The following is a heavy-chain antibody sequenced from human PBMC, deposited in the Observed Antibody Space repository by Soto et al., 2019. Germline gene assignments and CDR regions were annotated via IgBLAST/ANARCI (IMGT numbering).Heavy chain of an antibody. CDR3: EREGRYCSSTSCYKDYYYYGMDV. D-gene: IGHD2-2*02. Sequence: SQTLSLTCAISGDSVSSNSAAWNWIRQSPSRGLEWLGRTYYRSKWYNDYAVSVKSRITINPDTSKNQFSLQLNSVTPEDTAVYYCEREGRYCSSTSCYKDYYYYGMDVWGQGTTVTVSS. V-gene: IGHV6-1*01. CDR2: TYYRSKWYN. CDR1: GDSVSSNSAA. J-gene: IGHJ6*02.